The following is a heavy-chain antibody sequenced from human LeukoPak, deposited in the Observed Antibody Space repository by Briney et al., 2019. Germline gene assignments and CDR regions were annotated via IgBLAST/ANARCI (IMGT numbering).Heavy chain of an antibody. D-gene: IGHD5-24*01. Sequence: PSETLSHTCAVYSGSFSGYYWSWIRQPPGKGLEWIGEINHSGSTSHNPSLKSRVTISVDTSKNQFSLKLTSVTAADTALYYCARGDGRDGYKGKLDYWGQGTLVTVSS. CDR1: SGSFSGYY. J-gene: IGHJ4*02. V-gene: IGHV4-34*01. CDR2: INHSGST. CDR3: ARGDGRDGYKGKLDY.